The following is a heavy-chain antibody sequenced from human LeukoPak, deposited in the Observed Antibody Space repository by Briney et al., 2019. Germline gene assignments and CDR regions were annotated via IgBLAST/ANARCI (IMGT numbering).Heavy chain of an antibody. D-gene: IGHD6-19*01. CDR1: GGTFSSYG. V-gene: IGHV1-18*01. J-gene: IGHJ5*02. Sequence: ASVKVSCKASGGTFSSYGISWVRQAPGQGLEWMGWISAYNGNTNYAQKLQGRVTMTTDTSTSTAYMELRSLRSDDTAVYYCARRYSSGWYSEPWGQGTLVTVSS. CDR3: ARRYSSGWYSEP. CDR2: ISAYNGNT.